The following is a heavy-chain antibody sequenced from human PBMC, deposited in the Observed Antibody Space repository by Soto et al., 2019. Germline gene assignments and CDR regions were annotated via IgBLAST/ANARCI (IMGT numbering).Heavy chain of an antibody. CDR1: GFTFGDSY. CDR3: VRGGGGGLFDP. J-gene: IGHJ5*02. CDR2: ISPGSRYP. D-gene: IGHD2-15*01. Sequence: PGGSLRLSCAGSGFTFGDSYMSWIRQAPGKGLEWLSYISPGSRYPAYADSVKGRFSISRDNAKRSLYLQMMSLTAEDTAIYYCVRGGGGGLFDPWGQGTMVTVSS. V-gene: IGHV3-11*06.